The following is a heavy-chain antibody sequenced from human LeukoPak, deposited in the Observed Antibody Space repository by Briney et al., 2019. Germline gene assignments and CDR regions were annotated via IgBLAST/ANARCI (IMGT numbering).Heavy chain of an antibody. Sequence: PSETLSLTCAVYGGSFSGYYWSWIRQPPGKGLEWIGEINHSGSTNYNPSLKSRVTISVDTSKNQFSLKLNSVTAADTAVYYCARAGRGYNYGFVPSEVDYYYYYMDVWGKGNTVTVSS. CDR3: ARAGRGYNYGFVPSEVDYYYYYMDV. CDR2: INHSGST. J-gene: IGHJ6*03. D-gene: IGHD5-18*01. CDR1: GGSFSGYY. V-gene: IGHV4-34*01.